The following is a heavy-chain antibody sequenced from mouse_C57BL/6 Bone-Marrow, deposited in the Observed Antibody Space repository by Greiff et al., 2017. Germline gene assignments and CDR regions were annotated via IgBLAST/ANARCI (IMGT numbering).Heavy chain of an antibody. CDR2: IDPSDSYT. CDR1: GYTFTSYW. CDR3: ASLYYYGSTLSGY. V-gene: IGHV1-69*01. Sequence: QVQLQQPGAELVMPGASVKLSCKASGYTFTSYWMHWVKQRPGQGLEWIGEIDPSDSYTNYNQKFKGKSTLTVDKSSSTAYMQLSSLTSEDSAVYYCASLYYYGSTLSGYWGQGTTPIVSS. J-gene: IGHJ2*01. D-gene: IGHD1-1*01.